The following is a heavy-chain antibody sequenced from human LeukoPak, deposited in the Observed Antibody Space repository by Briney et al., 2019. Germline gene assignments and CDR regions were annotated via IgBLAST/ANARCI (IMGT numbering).Heavy chain of an antibody. J-gene: IGHJ4*02. CDR3: ARDRSASIAVVTAEIDY. V-gene: IGHV3-48*03. CDR1: GFTFSSYE. Sequence: GGSLRLSCAASGFTFSSYEMNWVRQAPGKGLEWVSYISSSGSTTYYADSVKGRFTISRDNAKDSLYLQMNGLRAEDTAVYYCARDRSASIAVVTAEIDYWGQGTLVTVSS. CDR2: ISSSGSTT. D-gene: IGHD6-19*01.